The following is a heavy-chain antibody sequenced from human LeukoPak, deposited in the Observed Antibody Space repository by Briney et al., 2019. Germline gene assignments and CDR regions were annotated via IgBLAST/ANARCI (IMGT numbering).Heavy chain of an antibody. CDR3: ATEGSTMRSFDI. Sequence: ASVKVSCKVSGYTLTELSMHWVRQAPGKGLEWMGGFDPEDGETIYAQKFQGRVTMTEVTSTDTAYMELSSLRSEDTAVYYCATEGSTMRSFDIWGQGTMVTVSS. V-gene: IGHV1-24*01. CDR1: GYTLTELS. D-gene: IGHD3-22*01. J-gene: IGHJ3*02. CDR2: FDPEDGET.